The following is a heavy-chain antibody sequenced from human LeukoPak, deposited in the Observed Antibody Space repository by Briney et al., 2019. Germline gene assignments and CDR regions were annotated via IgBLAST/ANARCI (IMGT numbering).Heavy chain of an antibody. Sequence: GRSLRLSCAASGFTFSSYGMDWVRQAPGKGLEWVAVISYDGSNKYYADSVKGRFIISRDNSKNTLSLQMNSLRAEDTAVYYCARGDILTGYYGPVPEKAFDYWGQGTLVTVSS. D-gene: IGHD3-9*01. CDR2: ISYDGSNK. J-gene: IGHJ4*02. CDR1: GFTFSSYG. V-gene: IGHV3-30*03. CDR3: ARGDILTGYYGPVPEKAFDY.